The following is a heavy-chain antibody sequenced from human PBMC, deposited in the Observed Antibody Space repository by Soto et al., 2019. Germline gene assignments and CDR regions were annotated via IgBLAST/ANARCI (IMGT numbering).Heavy chain of an antibody. V-gene: IGHV3-49*04. Sequence: GGSLRLSCTASGFTFGDFGRNWVRQAPGKGLEWIAFIRNDIYDETTEYAASVKGRFTISRDDSKSMAFLQMDSLQTEDTAVYFCTRGRDGYNPYYFLFWGQGALVTVSS. CDR2: IRNDIYDETT. CDR3: TRGRDGYNPYYFLF. D-gene: IGHD5-12*01. CDR1: GFTFGDFG. J-gene: IGHJ4*02.